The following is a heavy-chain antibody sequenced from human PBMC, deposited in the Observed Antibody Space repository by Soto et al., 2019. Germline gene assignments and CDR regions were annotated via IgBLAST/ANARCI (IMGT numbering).Heavy chain of an antibody. CDR3: AKTYGFRGGYYFDY. Sequence: QVQLVQSGAEVKKPGASVKVSCEASGYTFTNYYIHWVRQAPGQGLEWMAVINPSGGSTRYAQKLQGRVNMTRDTSTSTVYMELSSLRSAHTAVYYCAKTYGFRGGYYFDYWGQGTQVTVSS. D-gene: IGHD3-16*01. CDR2: INPSGGST. V-gene: IGHV1-46*01. J-gene: IGHJ4*02. CDR1: GYTFTNYY.